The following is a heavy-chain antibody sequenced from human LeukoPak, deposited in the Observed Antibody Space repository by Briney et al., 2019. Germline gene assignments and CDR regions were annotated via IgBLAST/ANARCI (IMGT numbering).Heavy chain of an antibody. CDR1: GFTFSSYA. CDR3: GVVPTATRGVD. D-gene: IGHD2-2*01. J-gene: IGHJ4*02. CDR2: FSVSSGSA. Sequence: GGPLRLSCAASGFTFSSYAMSWVRQAPGKGLEWVSSFSVSSGSAYYADSVKGRFTISRDNSKNTFYLQMNSLRAEDTALYYCGVVPTATRGVDWGQGTLVTVSS. V-gene: IGHV3-23*01.